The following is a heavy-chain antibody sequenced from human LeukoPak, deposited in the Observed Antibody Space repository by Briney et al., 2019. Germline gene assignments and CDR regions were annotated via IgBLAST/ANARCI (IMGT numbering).Heavy chain of an antibody. J-gene: IGHJ4*02. CDR3: AREYCSSTSCRIPNYFDY. CDR1: GGSFSGYY. CDR2: INHSGST. V-gene: IGHV4-34*01. Sequence: SETLSLTCAVYGGSFSGYYWSWIRQPPGKGLEWIGEINHSGSTNYNPSLKSRVTISVDTSKNQFSLKLSSVTAADTAVYYCAREYCSSTSCRIPNYFDYWGQGTLVTVSS. D-gene: IGHD2-2*01.